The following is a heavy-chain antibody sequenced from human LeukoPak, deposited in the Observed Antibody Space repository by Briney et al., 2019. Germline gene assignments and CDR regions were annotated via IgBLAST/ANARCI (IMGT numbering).Heavy chain of an antibody. V-gene: IGHV4-39*01. Sequence: SSETLSLTCTVSGGSIISSSHYWAWIRQPPGKGLEWIGSIYYNGGTFYSPSLKSRASISVDTSKNQLSLKLSSVTAADTSVYFCAREEASAADYWGQGTLVTVSS. CDR3: AREEASAADY. J-gene: IGHJ4*02. CDR2: IYYNGGT. CDR1: GGSIISSSHY. D-gene: IGHD6-13*01.